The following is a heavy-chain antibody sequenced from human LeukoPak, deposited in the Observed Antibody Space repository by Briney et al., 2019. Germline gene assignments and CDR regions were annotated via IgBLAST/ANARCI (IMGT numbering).Heavy chain of an antibody. J-gene: IGHJ6*02. CDR3: ARQSYSSADYYYYGMDV. CDR1: GGTFSSYA. V-gene: IGHV1-69*13. CDR2: IIPIFGTA. Sequence: SVKVSCKASGGTFSSYAISWVRQAPGQGLEWMGGIIPIFGTANYAQKFQGRVTITADEPTSTAYMELSSLRSEDTAVYYCARQSYSSADYYYYGMDVWGQGTTVTVSS. D-gene: IGHD6-13*01.